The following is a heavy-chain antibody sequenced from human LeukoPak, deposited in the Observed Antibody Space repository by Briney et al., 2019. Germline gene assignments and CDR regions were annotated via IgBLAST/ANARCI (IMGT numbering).Heavy chain of an antibody. J-gene: IGHJ1*01. Sequence: ASVKVSCKASGGTFSSYTISWVRQAPGQGLEWMGRIIPILGIANYAQKFQGRVTITADKSTSTAYMELSSLRSEDTAVYYCARGGRCSSTSCYTSAEYFQHWGQGTLVTVSP. D-gene: IGHD2-2*02. CDR1: GGTFSSYT. V-gene: IGHV1-69*02. CDR2: IIPILGIA. CDR3: ARGGRCSSTSCYTSAEYFQH.